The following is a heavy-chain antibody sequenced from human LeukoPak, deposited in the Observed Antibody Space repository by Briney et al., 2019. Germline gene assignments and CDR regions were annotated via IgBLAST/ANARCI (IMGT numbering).Heavy chain of an antibody. CDR2: IWYDGSNK. CDR3: ARDGGYSSSWYYFDY. CDR1: GFTFSSYG. V-gene: IGHV3-33*01. Sequence: GGSLRLSCAASGFTFSSYGMHWVRQAPGEGLEWVAVIWYDGSNKYYADSVKGRFTISRDNSKNTLYLQMNSLRAEDTAVYYCARDGGYSSSWYYFDYWGQGTLVTVSS. J-gene: IGHJ4*02. D-gene: IGHD6-13*01.